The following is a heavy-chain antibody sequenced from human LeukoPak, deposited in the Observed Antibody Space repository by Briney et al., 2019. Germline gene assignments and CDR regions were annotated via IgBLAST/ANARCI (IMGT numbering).Heavy chain of an antibody. Sequence: ASVKVSCKTSGYTFSSYEINWVRQPPGQGLEWMGWMNPNSGNTAYAQKFRGRVTMTRDVSIRTAYMELSSLRSEDTAVYYCVRLFVQEPSGWFDPWGQGTLVTVS. CDR3: VRLFVQEPSGWFDP. V-gene: IGHV1-8*01. J-gene: IGHJ5*02. CDR2: MNPNSGNT. D-gene: IGHD3-10*01. CDR1: GYTFSSYE.